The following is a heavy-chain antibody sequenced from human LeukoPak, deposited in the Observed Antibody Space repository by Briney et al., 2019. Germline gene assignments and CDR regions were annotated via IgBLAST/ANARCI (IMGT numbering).Heavy chain of an antibody. V-gene: IGHV1-8*01. J-gene: IGHJ4*02. CDR1: GYTFSAYD. D-gene: IGHD3-22*01. CDR3: ARLSDTPAYYYSSGYYHIRY. CDR2: MNPDTGNT. Sequence: ASVSVSYKASGYTFSAYDINWVPQGAGQGLEWIVWMNPDTGNTGCAQKFQGRVTMTRDTSKSTAYMELNSLRSEDTAVYYCARLSDTPAYYYSSGYYHIRYWGQGTLLTVSS.